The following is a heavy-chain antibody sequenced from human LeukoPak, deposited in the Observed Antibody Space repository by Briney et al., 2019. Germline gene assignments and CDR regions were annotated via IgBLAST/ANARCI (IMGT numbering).Heavy chain of an antibody. D-gene: IGHD3-22*01. V-gene: IGHV1-46*01. Sequence: SVKVSCKASLCTFRSYAISWVRQAPGQGLEGMGIINPSGGSTSYAQKFQGRVTMTRDTSTSTVYMELSSLRSEDTAVYYCARNRRDSSGYSGYHGWFDPWGQGTLVTVSS. CDR1: LCTFRSYA. CDR3: ARNRRDSSGYSGYHGWFDP. CDR2: INPSGGST. J-gene: IGHJ5*02.